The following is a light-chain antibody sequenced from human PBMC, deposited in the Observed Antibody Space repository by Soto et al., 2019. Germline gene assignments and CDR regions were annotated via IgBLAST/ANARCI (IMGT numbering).Light chain of an antibody. CDR1: SSNIGAGYD. J-gene: IGLJ2*01. Sequence: QLVLTQPPSVSGAPWQRVTISCTGSSSNIGAGYDVHWYQQLPGTAPKLLIYGNSNRPSGVPDRFSGSKSGTSASLAITGLQAEDEADYYCQSYDSSLSAHVVFGGGTKLTVL. CDR2: GNS. V-gene: IGLV1-40*01. CDR3: QSYDSSLSAHVV.